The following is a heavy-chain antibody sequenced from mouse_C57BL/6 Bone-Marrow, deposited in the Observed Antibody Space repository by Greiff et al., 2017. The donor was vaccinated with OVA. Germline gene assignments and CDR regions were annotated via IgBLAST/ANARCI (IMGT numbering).Heavy chain of an antibody. CDR2: ISSGGSYT. CDR3: ARRLLDY. J-gene: IGHJ2*01. V-gene: IGHV5-6*01. Sequence: VQLKQSGGDLVKPGGSLKLSCAASGFTFSSYGMSWVRQTPDKRLEWVATISSGGSYTYYPDSVKGRFTISRDNAKNTLYLQMSSLKSEDTAMYYCARRLLDYWGQGTTLTVSS. CDR1: GFTFSSYG. D-gene: IGHD1-1*01.